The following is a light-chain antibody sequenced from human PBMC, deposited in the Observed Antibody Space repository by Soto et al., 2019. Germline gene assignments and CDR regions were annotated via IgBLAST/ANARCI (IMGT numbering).Light chain of an antibody. CDR2: WAS. CDR3: QQYHSNPST. V-gene: IGKV4-1*01. J-gene: IGKJ2*01. Sequence: DIVMTQSPDSLAVSLGERATINCKSSQSLYNSNNLNYLAWYQQKPGQPPKLLLYWASTRESGVPDRFSGSGSGKDFTRTISSLQAADVAVYYCQQYHSNPSTFGQGTKLEL. CDR1: QSLYNSNNLNY.